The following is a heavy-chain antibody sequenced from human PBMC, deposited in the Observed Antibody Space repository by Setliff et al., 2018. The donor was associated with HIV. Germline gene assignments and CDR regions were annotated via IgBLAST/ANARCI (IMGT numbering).Heavy chain of an antibody. Sequence: PGGSLRLSCAASGFTFSDHYMDWVRQSPGKGLEWIGEIYHSEYTNYNPSLKSRVSMSVDKSKNQFSVKLTSVTAADTAVYYCARGHCSGTNCYGVDYYGMDVWGQGTTVTVSS. V-gene: IGHV4-34*01. D-gene: IGHD2-2*01. J-gene: IGHJ6*02. CDR1: GFTFSDHY. CDR3: ARGHCSGTNCYGVDYYGMDV. CDR2: IYHSEYT.